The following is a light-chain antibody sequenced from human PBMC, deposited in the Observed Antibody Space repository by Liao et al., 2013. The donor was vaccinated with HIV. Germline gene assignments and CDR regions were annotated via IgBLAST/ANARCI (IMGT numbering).Light chain of an antibody. V-gene: IGLV3-21*04. J-gene: IGLJ2*01. CDR3: QVWDSRSDLNVV. Sequence: SYELTQPPSVSVAPGKTARITCGGNIIGTKSVHWYLQKPGQAPVLVIYYDSDRPSGIPERFSGSNSGNTATLTISRVEAGDEADYYCQVWDSRSDLNVVFGGGTKLTVL. CDR1: IIGTKS. CDR2: YDS.